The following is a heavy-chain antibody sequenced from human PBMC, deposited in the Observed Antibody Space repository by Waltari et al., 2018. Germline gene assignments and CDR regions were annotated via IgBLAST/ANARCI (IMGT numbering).Heavy chain of an antibody. D-gene: IGHD3-10*01. V-gene: IGHV3-9*01. CDR2: INWNSGTI. J-gene: IGHJ4*02. CDR1: GFTFDDYA. CDR3: AKDGGILWFGEVNYFFEN. Sequence: EVQQVESGGGLVQPGRYLRLSCAASGFTFDDYAMHWVRQAPGKGLDWVSGINWNSGTIGYADSVKGRFTISRDSAKNSLFLQMNSLRAEDTALYFCAKDGGILWFGEVNYFFENWGQGTLVTVSS.